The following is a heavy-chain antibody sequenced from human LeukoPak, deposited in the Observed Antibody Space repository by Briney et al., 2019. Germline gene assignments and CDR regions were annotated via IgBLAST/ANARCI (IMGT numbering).Heavy chain of an antibody. CDR3: ARKAPKKGWFDP. V-gene: IGHV4-59*01. J-gene: IGHJ5*02. CDR1: GGSISSYY. CDR2: IYYSGST. Sequence: PSETLSLTCTVSGGSISSYYWSWIRQPPGKGLEWIGYIYYSGSTNYNPSLKSRVTISVDTSKNQFSLKLSSVTAADTAVYYCARKAPKKGWFDPWGQGTLVTVSS.